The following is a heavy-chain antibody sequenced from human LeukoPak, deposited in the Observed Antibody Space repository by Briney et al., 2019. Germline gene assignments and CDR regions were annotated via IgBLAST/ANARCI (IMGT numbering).Heavy chain of an antibody. D-gene: IGHD1-1*01. J-gene: IGHJ3*02. CDR1: GGTFSSYA. CDR2: IIPIFGTA. CDR3: AGDMYGDNWNDDEGSDAFDI. Sequence: SSVKVSCKASGGTFSSYAISWVRQAPGQGLEWMGGIIPIFGTANYAQKFQGRVKITADESTSKDYMEQRSLSSEDTAVYYCAGDMYGDNWNDDEGSDAFDIWGQGTMVTVSS. V-gene: IGHV1-69*13.